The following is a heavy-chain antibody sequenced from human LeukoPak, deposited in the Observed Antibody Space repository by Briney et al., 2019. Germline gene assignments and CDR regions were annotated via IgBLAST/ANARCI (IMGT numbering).Heavy chain of an antibody. V-gene: IGHV4-39*01. CDR1: GGSIRGSSDY. J-gene: IGHJ5*02. CDR3: ARRPNP. Sequence: SETLSLTCSVSGGSIRGSSDYWNWIRQPPGKGLEWIGNIYFTGSTYYNASLKSRLTISVDTSRNQFSLKLRSVAAADTAVYYCARRPNPWGQGPLVIVSS. CDR2: IYFTGST.